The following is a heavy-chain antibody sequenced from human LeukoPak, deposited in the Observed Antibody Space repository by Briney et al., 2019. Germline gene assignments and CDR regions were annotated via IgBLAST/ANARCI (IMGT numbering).Heavy chain of an antibody. V-gene: IGHV4-34*01. D-gene: IGHD5-18*01. CDR2: INHSGST. CDR1: GGSFSGYY. CDR3: AREYSYGYYYYYYMDV. J-gene: IGHJ6*03. Sequence: SETLSLTCAVYGGSFSGYYWSWIRQPPGKGLEWIGEINHSGSTNYNPSLKSRVTISVDTSKNQFSLKLSSVTAADTAVYYCAREYSYGYYYYYYMDVWGKGTTVTISS.